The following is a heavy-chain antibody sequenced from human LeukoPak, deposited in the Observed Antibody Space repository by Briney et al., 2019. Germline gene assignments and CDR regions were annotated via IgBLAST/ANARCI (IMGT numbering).Heavy chain of an antibody. V-gene: IGHV1-18*01. CDR1: GYTFTSYG. Sequence: ASVRVSCEASGYTFTSYGISGVPQAPGQGLEGVAWISTYKGNTNYAQKLQGRATINTDTSTSTAYMELRRLRSDDTGVYYCARDYSGYDYEQNDYWGQGTLVTVS. CDR2: ISTYKGNT. D-gene: IGHD5-12*01. J-gene: IGHJ4*02. CDR3: ARDYSGYDYEQNDY.